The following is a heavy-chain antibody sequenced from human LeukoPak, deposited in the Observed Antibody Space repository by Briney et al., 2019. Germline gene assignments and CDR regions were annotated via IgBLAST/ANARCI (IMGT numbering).Heavy chain of an antibody. J-gene: IGHJ4*02. CDR1: GYTFTSYG. V-gene: IGHV1-18*01. CDR2: ISAYNGNT. Sequence: ASVKVSCKASGYTFTSYGISWVRQAPGQGLEWMGWISAYNGNTNYAQKFQGRVTMTRDTSISTAYMELSRLRSDDTAVYYCARVVGDYDILTGYYQLYYFDYWGQGTLVTVSS. CDR3: ARVVGDYDILTGYYQLYYFDY. D-gene: IGHD3-9*01.